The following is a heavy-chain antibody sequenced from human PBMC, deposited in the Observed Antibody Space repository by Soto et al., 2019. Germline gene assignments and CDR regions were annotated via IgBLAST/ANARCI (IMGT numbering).Heavy chain of an antibody. CDR3: ARDGYFDH. J-gene: IGHJ4*02. Sequence: QVQLVQSGAEVKKPGDSVRVSCKASGYTFTSYGIGWVRQAPGQGLEWMGWISANNGNTKYAQKVQGIVTMTTDASTRTAYMELRSLRSDDAAVYYCARDGYFDHWGQGTLVTVSS. CDR2: ISANNGNT. CDR1: GYTFTSYG. V-gene: IGHV1-18*01.